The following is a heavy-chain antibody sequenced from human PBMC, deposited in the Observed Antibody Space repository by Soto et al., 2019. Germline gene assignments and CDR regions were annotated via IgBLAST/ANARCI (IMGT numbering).Heavy chain of an antibody. J-gene: IGHJ1*01. Sequence: QVQLQESGPGLVKPSETLSLTCTVSGGSVSSGSYYWSWIRQPPGKGLEWIGYIYYSGSTNYNPSLNSRVTISVDTSKNQFSLKLSSVTAADTAVYYCTREERARLMGYFHHWGQGTLVTVSS. CDR2: IYYSGST. CDR3: TREERARLMGYFHH. CDR1: GGSVSSGSYY. D-gene: IGHD2-8*01. V-gene: IGHV4-61*01.